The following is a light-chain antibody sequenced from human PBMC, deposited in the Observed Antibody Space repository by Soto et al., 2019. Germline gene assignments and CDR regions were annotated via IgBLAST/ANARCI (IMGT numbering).Light chain of an antibody. Sequence: QSALTQPASGSGSPGQSITISCTGTSSDVGGYNYVSWYQQYPGKAPKLMIYDVSNRPSGVSNRFSGSKSGNTASLTISGLQAEDESDYYCSSYTGSSTYVFGTGTKLTVL. CDR3: SSYTGSSTYV. CDR1: SSDVGGYNY. V-gene: IGLV2-14*01. CDR2: DVS. J-gene: IGLJ1*01.